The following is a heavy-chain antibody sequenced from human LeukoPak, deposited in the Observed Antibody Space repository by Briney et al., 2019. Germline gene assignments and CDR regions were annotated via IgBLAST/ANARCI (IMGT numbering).Heavy chain of an antibody. CDR2: INPNSGGT. CDR1: GYTFTGYY. CDR3: ARGLGYSYGIDY. V-gene: IGHV1-2*07. Sequence: ASVKVSCKASGYTFTGYYIHWVREAPGQGPEWMGWINPNSGGTNYAHKFEARVTMTRDTSISTAHMELSRLSSDDTAVYYCARGLGYSYGIDYWGQGSLVTVSS. D-gene: IGHD5-18*01. J-gene: IGHJ4*02.